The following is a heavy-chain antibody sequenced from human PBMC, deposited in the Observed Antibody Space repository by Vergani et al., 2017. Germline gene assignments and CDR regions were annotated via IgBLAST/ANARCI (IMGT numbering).Heavy chain of an antibody. D-gene: IGHD5-18*01. CDR2: IYTSGST. V-gene: IGHV4-61*02. J-gene: IGHJ6*02. CDR1: GGSISSGSYY. Sequence: QVQLQESGPGLVKPSQTLSLTCTVSGGSISSGSYYWSWIRQPAGKGLEWIGRIYTSGSTNYNPSLKSRVTISVDTSKNQFSLKLSSVTAADTAVYYCAREKAXVNEQVYYYYGMDVWGQGTTVTVSS. CDR3: AREKAXVNEQVYYYYGMDV.